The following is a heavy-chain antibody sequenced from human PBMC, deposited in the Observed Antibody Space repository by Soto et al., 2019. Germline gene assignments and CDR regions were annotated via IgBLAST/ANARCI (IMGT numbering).Heavy chain of an antibody. CDR2: IIPLLGIT. V-gene: IGHV1-69*13. J-gene: IGHJ1*01. D-gene: IGHD1-20*01. CDR3: ARDPRSITGTTSSEDFQH. Sequence: SVKVSCKASGGTFSGYAINWVRQAPGQGLEWMGGIIPLLGITDYGQKFQGRITIAADESTGTAYMDLRGLRSEDTAVYYCARDPRSITGTTSSEDFQHWGQGTLGTVS. CDR1: GGTFSGYA.